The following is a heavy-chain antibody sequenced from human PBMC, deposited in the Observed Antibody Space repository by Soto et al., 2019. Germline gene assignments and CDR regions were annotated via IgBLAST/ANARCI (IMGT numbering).Heavy chain of an antibody. J-gene: IGHJ2*01. V-gene: IGHV4-34*01. CDR1: GGSFSDYH. CDR3: ARADDGPSNSTSWYFDF. D-gene: IGHD3-3*01. Sequence: QVQLQQWGAGLLKPSETLSLTCAVYGGSFSDYHWNWIRQSPGKGVEWIAEINHSGGTIYNPSLKRRVTISIDTSKHQFSLKLTSVPAADTAVYYCARADDGPSNSTSWYFDFWGRGTLVTVSS. CDR2: INHSGGT.